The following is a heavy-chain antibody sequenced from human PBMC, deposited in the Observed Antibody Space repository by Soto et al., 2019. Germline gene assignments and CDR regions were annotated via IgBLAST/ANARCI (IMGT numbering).Heavy chain of an antibody. CDR1: GFTFSSYY. CDR2: IGAGGGT. V-gene: IGHV3-13*01. D-gene: IGHD2-15*01. Sequence: PGGSLRLSCAASGFTFSSYYMPWVRQATGKGLEWVSAIGAGGGTYYAGSVKGRFTISRENAKNSLYLQMNSLRAGDSAVYYCARRYCSCDSCPATGKGFDYWGPGTLGTVSS. J-gene: IGHJ4*02. CDR3: ARRYCSCDSCPATGKGFDY.